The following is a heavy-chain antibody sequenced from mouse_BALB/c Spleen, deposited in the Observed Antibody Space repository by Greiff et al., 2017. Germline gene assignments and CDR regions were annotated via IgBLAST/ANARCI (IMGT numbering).Heavy chain of an antibody. CDR1: GYSITSDYA. CDR3: AEATGAWFAY. V-gene: IGHV3-2*02. D-gene: IGHD3-2*02. J-gene: IGHJ3*01. Sequence: EVKLQESGPGLVKPSQSLSLTCTVTGYSITSDYAWNWIRQFPGNQLEWMGYISYSGSTSYNPSLKSRISITRDTSKNQFFLQLNSVTTEDTATYYCAEATGAWFAYWGQGTLVTVSA. CDR2: ISYSGST.